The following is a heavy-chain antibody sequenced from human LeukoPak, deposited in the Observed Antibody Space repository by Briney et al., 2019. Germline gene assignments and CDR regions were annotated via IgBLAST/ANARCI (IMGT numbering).Heavy chain of an antibody. CDR2: IWYDGSNE. Sequence: PGRSLRLSCAASGFTFSRYGMHWVRQAPGKGLEWVAVIWYDGSNEGYVESVKGRFTISRDNSKNTLYLQMNSLRAEDTAVYYCARGNIVGATALEYWGQGTLVSVSS. D-gene: IGHD1-26*01. V-gene: IGHV3-33*01. CDR1: GFTFSRYG. J-gene: IGHJ4*02. CDR3: ARGNIVGATALEY.